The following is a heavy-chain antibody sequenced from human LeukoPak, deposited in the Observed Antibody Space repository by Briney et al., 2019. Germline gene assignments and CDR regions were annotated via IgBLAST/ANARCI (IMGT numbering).Heavy chain of an antibody. J-gene: IGHJ4*02. V-gene: IGHV3-64*01. D-gene: IGHD3-10*01. CDR2: ISSNGGST. Sequence: GGSLRLSCAASGFTFSSYAMYWVRQAPGKGLEYVSAISSNGGSTYYANSVKGRFTISRDNSKNTLYLQMGSLRAEDMAVYYCASEPISSGRIYWGQGTLVTVSS. CDR3: ASEPISSGRIY. CDR1: GFTFSSYA.